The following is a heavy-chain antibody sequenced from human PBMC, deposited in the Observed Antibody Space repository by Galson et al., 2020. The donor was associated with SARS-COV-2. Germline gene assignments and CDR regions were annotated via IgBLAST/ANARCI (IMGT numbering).Heavy chain of an antibody. V-gene: IGHV3-23*01. D-gene: IGHD6-6*01. J-gene: IGHJ4*02. Sequence: GGSLRLSCAASGFTFSSYAMSWVRQAPGKGLEWVSAISGSGGSTYYADSVKGRFTISRDNSKNTLYLQMNSLRAEDTAVYYCATQIEYSSSGLDYWGQGTLVTVSS. CDR3: ATQIEYSSSGLDY. CDR2: ISGSGGST. CDR1: GFTFSSYA.